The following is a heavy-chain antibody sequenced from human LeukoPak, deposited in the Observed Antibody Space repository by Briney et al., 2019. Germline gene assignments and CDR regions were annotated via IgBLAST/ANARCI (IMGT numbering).Heavy chain of an antibody. J-gene: IGHJ4*02. D-gene: IGHD3-10*01. CDR3: AREGGYYGSGSYFDY. V-gene: IGHV1-2*04. Sequence: ASVKVSCKASGYTFTGYYMHWVRQAPGQGLEWMGWINPNSGGTNYAQKFQGWVTMTRDTSISTAYMELSRLRSDDTAVYYCAREGGYYGSGSYFDYWGQGTLVTVSS. CDR2: INPNSGGT. CDR1: GYTFTGYY.